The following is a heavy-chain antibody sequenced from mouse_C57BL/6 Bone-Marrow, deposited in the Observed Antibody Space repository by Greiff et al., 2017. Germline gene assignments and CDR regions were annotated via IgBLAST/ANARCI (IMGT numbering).Heavy chain of an antibody. V-gene: IGHV1-55*01. D-gene: IGHD1-1*01. CDR3: ARGYYYGSSGDWYFDV. CDR1: GYTFTSYW. J-gene: IGHJ1*03. Sequence: VQLQQPGAELVKPGASVKMSCKASGYTFTSYWITWVKQRPGPGLEWIGDIYPGSGSTNYNEKFKSKATLTVDTSSSTAYMPLSSLTSEDSAVYYCARGYYYGSSGDWYFDVWGTGTTVTVSS. CDR2: IYPGSGST.